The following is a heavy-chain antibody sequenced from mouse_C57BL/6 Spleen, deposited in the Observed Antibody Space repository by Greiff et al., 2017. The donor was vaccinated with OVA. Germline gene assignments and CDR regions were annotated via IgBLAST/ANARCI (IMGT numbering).Heavy chain of an antibody. CDR2: ISSGSSTI. Sequence: EVKVVESGGGLVKPGGSLKLSCAASGFTFSDYGMHWVRQAPEKGLEWVAYISSGSSTIYYADTVKGRFTISRDNAKNTLFLQMTSLRSEDTAMYYCASLYDYDVFAYWGQGTLVTVSA. D-gene: IGHD2-4*01. J-gene: IGHJ3*01. CDR1: GFTFSDYG. V-gene: IGHV5-17*01. CDR3: ASLYDYDVFAY.